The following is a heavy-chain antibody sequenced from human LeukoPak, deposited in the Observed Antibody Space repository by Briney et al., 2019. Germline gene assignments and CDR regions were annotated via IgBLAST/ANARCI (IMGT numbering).Heavy chain of an antibody. V-gene: IGHV3-7*01. CDR3: AREANYYDSMI. CDR2: IKQDGSEK. J-gene: IGHJ4*02. Sequence: PGGSLRLSCAASGFTFSSYWMTWVRQAPGKGLEWVANIKQDGSEKDYVDSVKDRFTISRDNAKNSLYLQMNSLRAEDTAVYYCAREANYYDSMIWGQGTLVTVSS. D-gene: IGHD3-22*01. CDR1: GFTFSSYW.